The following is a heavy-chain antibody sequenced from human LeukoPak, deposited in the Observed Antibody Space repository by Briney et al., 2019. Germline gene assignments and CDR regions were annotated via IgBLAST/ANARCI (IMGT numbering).Heavy chain of an antibody. V-gene: IGHV3-15*01. J-gene: IGHJ4*02. Sequence: GGSLRLSCAASGFTFSSYGMHWVRQAPGKGLEWVGRIKSKTDGGTTDYAAPVKGRFTISRDDSKNTLYLQMNSLKTEDTAVYYCTTRSSGIAAAGRGRWGQGTLVTVSS. CDR3: TTRSSGIAAAGRGR. CDR2: IKSKTDGGTT. D-gene: IGHD6-13*01. CDR1: GFTFSSYG.